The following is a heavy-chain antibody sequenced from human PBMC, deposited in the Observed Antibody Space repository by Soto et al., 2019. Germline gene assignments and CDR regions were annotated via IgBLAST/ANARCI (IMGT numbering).Heavy chain of an antibody. CDR1: GFTFSFYW. Sequence: PGGSLSLSCAASGFTFSFYWMSWVRQAPGKGLEWLGTIKLDASEKKYVAPVKGRITMSRTNAKNLPHQQMDSPRAENTAVYCCAGDSGYGYGVSVNHSIDFWGRGTLVTVYS. CDR3: AGDSGYGYGVSVNHSIDF. J-gene: IGHJ4*01. D-gene: IGHD5-18*01. V-gene: IGHV3-7*01. CDR2: IKLDASEK.